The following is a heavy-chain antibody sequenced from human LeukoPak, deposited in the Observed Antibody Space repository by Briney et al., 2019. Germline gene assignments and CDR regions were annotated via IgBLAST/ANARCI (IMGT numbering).Heavy chain of an antibody. CDR3: AIMHPYYDGSGYWVQ. Sequence: PGGSLRLSCAASGFTFSSYAMSWVRQAPGKGLEWVSSISTSGGSSSYADSVKGRFTISRDNPRNTLYMQMNSLRAEDTALYYCAIMHPYYDGSGYWVQWGQGTLVTVSS. CDR2: ISTSGGSS. V-gene: IGHV3-23*01. J-gene: IGHJ4*02. CDR1: GFTFSSYA. D-gene: IGHD3-22*01.